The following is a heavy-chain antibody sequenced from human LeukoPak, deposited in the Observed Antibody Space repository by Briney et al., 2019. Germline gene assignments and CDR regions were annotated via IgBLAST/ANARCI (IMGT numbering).Heavy chain of an antibody. D-gene: IGHD3-10*01. CDR2: IWSDGNNK. J-gene: IGHJ4*02. CDR1: GFTFSNSG. V-gene: IGHV3-33*08. Sequence: GGSLRLSCAASGFTFSNSGMNWVRQAPGKGLEWVAGIWSDGNNKYSDDAVKGRFTISRDNFRNPLDLVMSSLRAEDTAVYYCARERGPFTAFDYWGQGTLVTVSS. CDR3: ARERGPFTAFDY.